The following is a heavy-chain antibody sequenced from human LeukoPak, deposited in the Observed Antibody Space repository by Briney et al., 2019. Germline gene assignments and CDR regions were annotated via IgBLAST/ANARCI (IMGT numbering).Heavy chain of an antibody. CDR1: GGSISSSY. Sequence: SDTLSLTCTVSGGSISSSYWSWIRQPPGKGLEWIGYIYYSGSTNYNPSLKSRVTMSVDTSKNQFSLKLSSVTAADTAVYYCARHSNSGYADWFDPWGQGTLVIVSS. J-gene: IGHJ5*02. CDR3: ARHSNSGYADWFDP. D-gene: IGHD5-12*01. V-gene: IGHV4-59*08. CDR2: IYYSGST.